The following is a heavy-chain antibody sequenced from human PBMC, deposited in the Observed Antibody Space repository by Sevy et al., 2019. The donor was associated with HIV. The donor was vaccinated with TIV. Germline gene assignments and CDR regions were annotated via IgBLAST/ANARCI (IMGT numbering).Heavy chain of an antibody. D-gene: IGHD3-3*01. CDR1: GYTFSDYY. CDR2: INPNRGGT. CDR3: ARGMSAYLLANSMAV. J-gene: IGHJ6*02. V-gene: IGHV1-2*07. Sequence: ASVKVSCKAYGYTFSDYYMHWVRQAPGQGLEWMGWINPNRGGTNYAHKFQGRVTMTRDTSISTAYMELSSLRSDDTAIYYRARGMSAYLLANSMAVWGQGTTVTVSS.